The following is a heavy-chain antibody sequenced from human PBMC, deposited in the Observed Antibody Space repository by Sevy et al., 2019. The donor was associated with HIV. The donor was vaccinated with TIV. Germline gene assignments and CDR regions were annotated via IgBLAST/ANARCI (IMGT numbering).Heavy chain of an antibody. V-gene: IGHV4-34*01. J-gene: IGHJ5*02. CDR2: INHSAST. Sequence: SRTFSLTCAVYGGSFSGYYWNWIRQSPGKGLAWIGEINHSASTHYNPSLKSRVTISVDTSKNQFSLRLNSVTAADTAVYYCARAPPVVALPRAPSWFDPWGQGTLVTVSS. D-gene: IGHD2-2*01. CDR3: ARAPPVVALPRAPSWFDP. CDR1: GGSFSGYY.